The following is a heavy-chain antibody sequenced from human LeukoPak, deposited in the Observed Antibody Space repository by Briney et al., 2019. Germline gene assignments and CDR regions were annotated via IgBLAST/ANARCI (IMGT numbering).Heavy chain of an antibody. D-gene: IGHD6-6*01. J-gene: IGHJ3*02. V-gene: IGHV4-30-2*01. CDR1: GGSISSGDYS. CDR2: IYHSGST. Sequence: SETLSLTCAVSGGSISSGDYSWSWIRQPPGKGLEWIGYIYHSGSTYCNPSLKSRVTISVDRSKNQFSLKLSSVTAADTAVYYCASSSARVRGAFDIWGQGTMVTVS. CDR3: ASSSARVRGAFDI.